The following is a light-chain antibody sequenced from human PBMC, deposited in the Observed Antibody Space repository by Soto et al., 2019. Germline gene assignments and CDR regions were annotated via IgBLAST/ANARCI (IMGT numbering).Light chain of an antibody. CDR2: STN. Sequence: QNVVSQEPSFSVSPGETVTLTCGLTSASVLTSYYPSWYQQTPGQAPRTLIYSTNIRSSGVPDRFSGSILGNKAALTITGAQADDESYYYCALFVGSGTVVFGGGNKLTVL. CDR1: SASVLTSYY. J-gene: IGLJ2*01. CDR3: ALFVGSGTVV. V-gene: IGLV8-61*01.